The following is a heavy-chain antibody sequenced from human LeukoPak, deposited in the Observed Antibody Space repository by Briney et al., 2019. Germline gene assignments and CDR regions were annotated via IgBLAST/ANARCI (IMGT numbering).Heavy chain of an antibody. V-gene: IGHV3-23*01. J-gene: IGHJ4*02. D-gene: IGHD5-24*01. Sequence: GGSLRLSCAASGFTFSSYCMSWVRQAPGEGLEWVSAISGSGGSTYYADSVKGRFTISRDNSKNTLYLQMNSLRAEDTAVYYCAKVGYQEMGYWGQGTLVTVSS. CDR3: AKVGYQEMGY. CDR1: GFTFSSYC. CDR2: ISGSGGST.